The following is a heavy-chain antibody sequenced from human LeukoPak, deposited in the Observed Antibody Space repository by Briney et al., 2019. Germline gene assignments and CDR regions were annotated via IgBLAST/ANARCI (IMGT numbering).Heavy chain of an antibody. D-gene: IGHD3-10*01. CDR3: ARAQHRITMVRGPTEGYYYGMDV. CDR2: IIPILGIA. V-gene: IGHV1-69*02. Sequence: ASVKVSCKASGGTFSSYTISWVRQAPGQGLEWMGRIIPILGIANYAQKFQGRVTITADESTSTAYMELSSLRSEDTAVYYCARAQHRITMVRGPTEGYYYGMDVWGKGTTVTVSS. J-gene: IGHJ6*04. CDR1: GGTFSSYT.